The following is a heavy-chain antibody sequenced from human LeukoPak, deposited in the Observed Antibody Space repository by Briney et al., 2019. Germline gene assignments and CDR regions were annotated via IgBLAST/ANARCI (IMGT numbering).Heavy chain of an antibody. CDR3: ARPTYYYDSRGAFDI. Sequence: GGSLRLSCAASGFTFSSYAMHWVRQAPGKGLEWVAVISYDGSNKYYADSVKGRFTISRDNSKNTLYLQMNSLRAEDTAVYYCARPTYYYDSRGAFDIWGQGTMVTVS. CDR2: ISYDGSNK. J-gene: IGHJ3*02. V-gene: IGHV3-30-3*01. D-gene: IGHD3-22*01. CDR1: GFTFSSYA.